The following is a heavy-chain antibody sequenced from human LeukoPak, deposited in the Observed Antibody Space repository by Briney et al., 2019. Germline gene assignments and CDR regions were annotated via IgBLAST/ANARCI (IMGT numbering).Heavy chain of an antibody. CDR1: GFTFRSYA. D-gene: IGHD6-19*01. Sequence: PGGSLRLSCAASGFTFRSYAMSWVRQAPGKGLEWVSGISGTGGSTYYAHSVKGRFTISRDNSKNTLYLQMNSLRAEDTAVYYCAKWSSGRNGQDYWGLGTLVTVSS. CDR2: ISGTGGST. V-gene: IGHV3-23*01. J-gene: IGHJ4*02. CDR3: AKWSSGRNGQDY.